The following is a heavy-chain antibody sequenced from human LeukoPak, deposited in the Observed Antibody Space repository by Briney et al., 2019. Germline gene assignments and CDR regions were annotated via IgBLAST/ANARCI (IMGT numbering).Heavy chain of an antibody. CDR1: GYALTELS. CDR2: FDPEDGET. J-gene: IGHJ3*02. V-gene: IGHV1-24*01. CDR3: ATVYSSGWYYAFDI. Sequence: ASVTVSCTVSGYALTELSMHWVRQAPGKGLEWMGGFDPEDGETIYAQKFQGRVTMTEDTSTDTAYMELSSLRSEDTAVYYCATVYSSGWYYAFDIWGQGTMVTVSS. D-gene: IGHD6-19*01.